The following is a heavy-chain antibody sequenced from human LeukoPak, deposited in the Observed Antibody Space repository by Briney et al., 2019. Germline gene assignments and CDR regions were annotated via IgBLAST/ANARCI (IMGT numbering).Heavy chain of an antibody. V-gene: IGHV3-30*04. D-gene: IGHD3-10*01. CDR2: ISDDGSNK. Sequence: GGSLRLSCAASGFIFSSYAMHWVRQAPGKGLEWVAVISDDGSNKYYADSVKGRFTISRDNSRSTLYLQMNSLRPEDTAIYYCAREGYYGSGSPPSLYFDYWGQGTLVTVSS. CDR3: AREGYYGSGSPPSLYFDY. CDR1: GFIFSSYA. J-gene: IGHJ4*02.